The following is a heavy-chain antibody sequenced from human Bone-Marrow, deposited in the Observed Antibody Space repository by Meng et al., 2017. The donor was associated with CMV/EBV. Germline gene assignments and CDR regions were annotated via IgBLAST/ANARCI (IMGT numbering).Heavy chain of an antibody. V-gene: IGHV3-9*01. J-gene: IGHJ6*02. CDR1: GFTFDDYA. Sequence: SLKISCAASGFTFDDYAMHWVRQAPGKGLEWVSGISWNSGSIGYADSVKGRFTISRDNAKNSLYLQMNSLRAEDTALYYCAKEVVPAAINDYYYGMDVWGQGTTVTGYS. CDR3: AKEVVPAAINDYYYGMDV. D-gene: IGHD2-2*01. CDR2: ISWNSGSI.